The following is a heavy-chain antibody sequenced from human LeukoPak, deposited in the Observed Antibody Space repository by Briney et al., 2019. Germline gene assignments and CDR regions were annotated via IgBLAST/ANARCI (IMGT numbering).Heavy chain of an antibody. CDR2: IKGDGSTA. CDR3: ARIGSGTYSDAFDI. Sequence: GGSLRLSCAASGFTFSSYWMHWVRHAPGKGLVWVSRIKGDGSTATYADSVKGRFIISRDNAKNTVYLQMYSLRAEDTAVYYCARIGSGTYSDAFDIWGQGTMVTVSS. CDR1: GFTFSSYW. V-gene: IGHV3-74*01. J-gene: IGHJ3*02. D-gene: IGHD1-26*01.